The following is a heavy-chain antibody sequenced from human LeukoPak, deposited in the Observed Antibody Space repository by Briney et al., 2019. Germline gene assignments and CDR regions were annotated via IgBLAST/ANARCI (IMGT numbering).Heavy chain of an antibody. CDR3: ARAGDYGEYFDY. CDR2: INNVGSHI. D-gene: IGHD4-17*01. J-gene: IGHJ4*02. CDR1: GFTFSSSA. Sequence: PGGSLRLSCAASGFTFSSSAMNWVRQAPGKGLEWVSSINNVGSHIYYADSVKGRFTISRDNSKNTLYLQMNSLRAEDTAVYYCARAGDYGEYFDYWGQGTLVTVSS. V-gene: IGHV3-21*01.